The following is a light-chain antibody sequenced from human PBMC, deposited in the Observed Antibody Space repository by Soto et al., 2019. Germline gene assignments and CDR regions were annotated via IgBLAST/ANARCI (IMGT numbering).Light chain of an antibody. CDR1: SSDVGAYNF. CDR3: KSFRGGNAMI. J-gene: IGLJ2*01. V-gene: IGLV2-14*01. Sequence: QSALTQPASVSGSPGQSITISCTGTSSDVGAYNFVSWYQQHPGKAPKLMIYQVTYRPSGVSNRFSGSKSGNTASLTISGLQAEDEADYYCKSFRGGNAMIFGGGTKLTVL. CDR2: QVT.